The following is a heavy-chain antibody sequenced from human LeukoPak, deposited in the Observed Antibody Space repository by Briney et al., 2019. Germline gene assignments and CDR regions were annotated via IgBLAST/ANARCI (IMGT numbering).Heavy chain of an antibody. Sequence: GGSLRLSCAASGFSFSDNWMSWVRQAPGKGLEWVANIKQDGSETYYADSVRGRFTISRDNTQNSLYLQTNSLKVEDTAVYFCARKKGTPAPIPSPHYYHYFMDVWGKGTTVTVSS. D-gene: IGHD2-2*02. CDR2: IKQDGSET. CDR1: GFSFSDNW. V-gene: IGHV3-7*01. J-gene: IGHJ6*03. CDR3: ARKKGTPAPIPSPHYYHYFMDV.